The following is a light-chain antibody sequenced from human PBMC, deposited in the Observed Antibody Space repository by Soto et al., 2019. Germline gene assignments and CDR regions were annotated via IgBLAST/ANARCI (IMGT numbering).Light chain of an antibody. CDR3: QQYNTYLT. CDR1: QMISSW. Sequence: DIRMTQSPSTLSASVGDRVTITCRASQMISSWLAWYQQKPGKAPKLLIYKASSLESGVPSRFSASGSGTEFTLTIINLQPDDFATYYCQQYNTYLTFGQGTKVDIK. V-gene: IGKV1-5*03. J-gene: IGKJ1*01. CDR2: KAS.